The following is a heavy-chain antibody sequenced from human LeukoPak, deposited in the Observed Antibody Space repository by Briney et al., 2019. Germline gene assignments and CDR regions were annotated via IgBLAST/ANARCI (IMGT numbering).Heavy chain of an antibody. CDR2: IDQDGSAE. Sequence: GGSLRLSCAASGFTFSNYWMSWVRQSPGGGLEGVANIDQDGSAEYYVDSVGGRFTVSRDNAKNSLYLQIDSLRAEDTAVYYCARADSYGSILDYWGRGTLVTVSS. J-gene: IGHJ4*02. CDR3: ARADSYGSILDY. CDR1: GFTFSNYW. D-gene: IGHD5-18*01. V-gene: IGHV3-7*04.